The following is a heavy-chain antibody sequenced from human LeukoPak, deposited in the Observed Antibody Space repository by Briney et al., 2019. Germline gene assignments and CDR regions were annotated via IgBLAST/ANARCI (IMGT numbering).Heavy chain of an antibody. CDR3: AELGITMIGGV. J-gene: IGHJ6*04. Sequence: PGGSLRLSCAASKFSVSSNYMTWVRQAPGKGLEWVSVIYSTGSTYYADSVKGRFTISRDNSKNTLYLQMNSLRAEDTAVYYCAELGITMIGGVWGKGTTVTISS. D-gene: IGHD3-10*02. CDR2: IYSTGST. CDR1: KFSVSSNY. V-gene: IGHV3-66*01.